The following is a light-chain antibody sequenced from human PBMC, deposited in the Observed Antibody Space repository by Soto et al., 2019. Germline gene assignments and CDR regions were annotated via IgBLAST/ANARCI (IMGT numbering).Light chain of an antibody. Sequence: EIVLTQSPGTLSLSPGERATLSCRASQSVSSSYLAWYQQKPGQAPRLLIYGASSRATGIPDRFSGSGSGTDFTLTISRLEPEEFAVYYCQQYGSSPGYTFGQGTKLEIK. CDR2: GAS. CDR3: QQYGSSPGYT. CDR1: QSVSSSY. J-gene: IGKJ2*01. V-gene: IGKV3-20*01.